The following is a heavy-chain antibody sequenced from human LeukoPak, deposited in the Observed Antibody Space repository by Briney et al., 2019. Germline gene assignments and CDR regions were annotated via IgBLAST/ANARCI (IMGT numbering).Heavy chain of an antibody. J-gene: IGHJ4*02. V-gene: IGHV3-30-3*01. CDR3: AREEAAACRFGASEQYYFDY. Sequence: GGSLSFSCAASGFTFSSYAMQWVRHAPGKGLEGVADISYGGSNKYYADSVKGRFTISRDKCKNTLYLQMKSVRAEDTAVYYCAREEAAACRFGASEQYYFDYWGQGTLVSVS. D-gene: IGHD6-13*01. CDR1: GFTFSSYA. CDR2: ISYGGSNK.